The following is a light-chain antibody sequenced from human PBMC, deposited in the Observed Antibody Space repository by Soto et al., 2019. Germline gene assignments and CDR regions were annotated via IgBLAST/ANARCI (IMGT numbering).Light chain of an antibody. J-gene: IGLJ2*01. V-gene: IGLV2-23*03. Sequence: QSVLTQPASVSGSPGQSITISCTGTSSDVGSYNLVSWYQQHPGKAPKLMIYEGSERPSGVSNRFSGSKSGNTASLTISGLQAEDEADYYCCSYAGISTFVVFGGGTKVTVL. CDR1: SSDVGSYNL. CDR2: EGS. CDR3: CSYAGISTFVV.